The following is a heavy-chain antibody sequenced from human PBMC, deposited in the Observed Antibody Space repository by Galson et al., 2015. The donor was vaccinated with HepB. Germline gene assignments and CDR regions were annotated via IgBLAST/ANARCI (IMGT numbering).Heavy chain of an antibody. Sequence: SLRLSCAASGFTFSSYAMSWVRQAPGKGLEWVSAISGSGGSTYYADSVKGRFTISRDNSKNTLYLQMNSLRAEDTAVYYCAKSTAGPTGEFDYWGQGTLVTVSS. D-gene: IGHD7-27*01. J-gene: IGHJ4*02. CDR2: ISGSGGST. CDR1: GFTFSSYA. V-gene: IGHV3-23*01. CDR3: AKSTAGPTGEFDY.